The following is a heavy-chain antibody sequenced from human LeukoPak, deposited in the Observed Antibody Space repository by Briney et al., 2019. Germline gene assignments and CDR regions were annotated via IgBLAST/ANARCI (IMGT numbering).Heavy chain of an antibody. CDR2: VSGSGGST. V-gene: IGHV3-23*01. CDR3: AKVPHYYYGSGSLGLYYFDY. J-gene: IGHJ4*02. D-gene: IGHD3-10*01. CDR1: GFTFSSYA. Sequence: GGSLRLSCAASGFTFSSYAMSWVRQAPGKGLEWVSAVSGSGGSTYYADSVKGRFTISRDNSKNTLYLQMNSLRAEDTAVYYCAKVPHYYYGSGSLGLYYFDYWGQGTLVTVSS.